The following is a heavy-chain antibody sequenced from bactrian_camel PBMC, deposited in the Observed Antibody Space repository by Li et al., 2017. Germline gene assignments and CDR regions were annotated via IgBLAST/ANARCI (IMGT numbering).Heavy chain of an antibody. CDR3: AVSRSGCLTSCRGTYCPRPV. CDR2: IDSDGST. D-gene: IGHD2*01. CDR1: IVNYC. Sequence: HVQLVESGGGSVQAGGSLRLSCATTIVNYCVGLIRQAPGKEREGIATIDSDGSTNYADSVKGRFTISQDNAKNSLYLQMDSLKPEDTAMYYCAVSRSGCLTSCRGTYCPRPVGGQGTQVTVS. J-gene: IGHJ4*01. V-gene: IGHV3S53*01.